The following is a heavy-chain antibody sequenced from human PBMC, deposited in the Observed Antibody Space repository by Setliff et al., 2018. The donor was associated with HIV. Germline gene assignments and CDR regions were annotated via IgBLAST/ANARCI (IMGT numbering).Heavy chain of an antibody. CDR2: VNPNSGGT. D-gene: IGHD3-9*01. CDR3: ARGSLLGYFDWLFPD. V-gene: IGHV1-2*02. CDR1: GYTFTGYY. J-gene: IGHJ4*02. Sequence: ASVKVSCKASGYTFTGYYIHWVRQAPGQGLEWMGWVNPNSGGTNYAQKFQGRVTMTRDTSISTAYMELSRLRSDDTAVYYCARGSLLGYFDWLFPDWGQGTLVTVS.